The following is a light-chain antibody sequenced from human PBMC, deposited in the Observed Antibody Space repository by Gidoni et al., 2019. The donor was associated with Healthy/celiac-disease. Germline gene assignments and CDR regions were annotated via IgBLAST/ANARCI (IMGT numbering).Light chain of an antibody. V-gene: IGKV1-5*01. J-gene: IGKJ1*01. CDR2: DAS. CDR1: QSISSW. CDR3: QQYNSYLWT. Sequence: DIKMTQSPSTLSASVGDRVTITCPASQSISSWLAWYQQKPGKTPKLLIYDASSLESGVPSRFSGSGSGTEFTLTISSLQPDDFATYYCQQYNSYLWTFGQGTKVEIK.